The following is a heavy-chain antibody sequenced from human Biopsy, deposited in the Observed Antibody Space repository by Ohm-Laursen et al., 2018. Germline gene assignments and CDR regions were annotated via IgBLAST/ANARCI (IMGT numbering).Heavy chain of an antibody. Sequence: PSQTLSLTCTVSGGSVSGYYWSWIRQPPGKGLEWIGYIYYTGSTNYNPSLKSRVTTSVDTSMNHLSLRLTSVTAADTAVYYCARHAPSYSGSYWRYFDLWGRGTLVTVSS. CDR1: GGSVSGYY. CDR2: IYYTGST. V-gene: IGHV4-59*08. D-gene: IGHD1-26*01. J-gene: IGHJ2*01. CDR3: ARHAPSYSGSYWRYFDL.